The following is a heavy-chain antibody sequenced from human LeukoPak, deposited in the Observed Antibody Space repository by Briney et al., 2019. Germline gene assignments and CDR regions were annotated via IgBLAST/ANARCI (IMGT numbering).Heavy chain of an antibody. V-gene: IGHV3-30*18. J-gene: IGHJ5*02. CDR3: AKRTDLSFDP. CDR1: GFTFRSYD. Sequence: GRSLRLSCAASGFTFRSYDMHWVRQAPGKGLEWVAIISYDGSNKYYADSVKGRFTISRDNSKNTLYLQMNSLRAEDTAVYYCAKRTDLSFDPRGQGTLVTVSS. CDR2: ISYDGSNK.